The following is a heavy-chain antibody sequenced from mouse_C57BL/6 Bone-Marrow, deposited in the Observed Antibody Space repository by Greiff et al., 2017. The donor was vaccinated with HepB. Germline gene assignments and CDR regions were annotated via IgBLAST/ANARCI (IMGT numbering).Heavy chain of an antibody. CDR3: ARGPLYYYAMDY. D-gene: IGHD1-1*01. V-gene: IGHV3-6*01. J-gene: IGHJ4*01. Sequence: ESGPGLVKPSQSLSLTCSVTGYSITSGYYWNWIRQFPGNKLEWMGYRSYDGSNNYNPSLKNRISITRDTSKNQFFLKLNSVTTEDTATYYCARGPLYYYAMDYWGQGTSVTVSS. CDR2: RSYDGSN. CDR1: GYSITSGYY.